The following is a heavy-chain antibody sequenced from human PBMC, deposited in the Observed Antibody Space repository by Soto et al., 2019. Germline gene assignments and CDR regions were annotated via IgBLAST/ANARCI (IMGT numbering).Heavy chain of an antibody. CDR3: ARGYGDYVLDY. CDR2: IYYSGST. CDR1: GGSISSYY. Sequence: QVQLQESGPGLVKPSETLSLTCTVSGGSISSYYWSWIRQPPGKGLEWIGYIYYSGSTNYNPSLKXRITXPXSTAKNQFALKLSSVTAADTAVYSSARGYGDYVLDYWGQGTLVTVSS. J-gene: IGHJ4*02. D-gene: IGHD4-17*01. V-gene: IGHV4-59*08.